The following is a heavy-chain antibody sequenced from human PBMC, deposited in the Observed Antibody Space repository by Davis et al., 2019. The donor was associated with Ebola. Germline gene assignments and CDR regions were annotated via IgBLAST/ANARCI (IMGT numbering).Heavy chain of an antibody. V-gene: IGHV3-21*01. CDR1: GFTFRTSA. CDR2: IGSSGVPL. D-gene: IGHD3-3*01. Sequence: GESLKISCSASGFTFRTSAMSWVRQAPGKGLEWVSSIGSSGVPLYYGDPVEGRFTISRDDAKKSLFLQMNSLRAQDTAVYYCARPLTIFGVVIGIDPWGQGTLVTVSS. CDR3: ARPLTIFGVVIGIDP. J-gene: IGHJ5*02.